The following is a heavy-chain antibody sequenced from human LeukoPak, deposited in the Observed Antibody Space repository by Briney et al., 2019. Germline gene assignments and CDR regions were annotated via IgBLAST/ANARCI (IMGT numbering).Heavy chain of an antibody. CDR1: GFTFSSYG. D-gene: IGHD1-14*01. Sequence: PGGSLRLSCAASGFTFSSYGMHWVRQAPGKGLEWVAVISYDGSNKYYADSVKGRFIISRDNSKNTLYLQMNSLRAEDTAVYYCAKDPDFYYYYGMDVWGQGTTVIASS. CDR3: AKDPDFYYYYGMDV. J-gene: IGHJ6*02. V-gene: IGHV3-30*18. CDR2: ISYDGSNK.